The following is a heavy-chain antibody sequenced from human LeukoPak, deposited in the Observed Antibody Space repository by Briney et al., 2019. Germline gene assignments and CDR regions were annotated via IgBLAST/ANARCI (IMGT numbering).Heavy chain of an antibody. CDR1: GGSISSYY. V-gene: IGHV4-59*01. Sequence: SETLSLTCTVSGGSISSYYWSWIRQPPGKGLEWIGYIYYSGSTNYNPSLKSRVTISVDTSKNQFSLKLSSVTAADTAVYYCARDIPVGSSSWGRWFDPWGQGTLVTVSS. CDR2: IYYSGST. CDR3: ARDIPVGSSSWGRWFDP. D-gene: IGHD6-13*01. J-gene: IGHJ5*02.